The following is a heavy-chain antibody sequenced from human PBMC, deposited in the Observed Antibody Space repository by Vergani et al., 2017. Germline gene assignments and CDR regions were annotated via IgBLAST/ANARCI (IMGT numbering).Heavy chain of an antibody. CDR2: IYYSGST. CDR1: GGSISSGGYY. V-gene: IGHV4-31*03. CDR3: AIARYSDYDYYIYMDV. Sequence: QVQLQESGPGLVKPSQTLSLTCTVSGGSISSGGYYWSWSRQHPGKGLEWSGYIYYSGSTYYNPALKSRVAIAVDTSKNQFSLQLMSWTAAATAVYYCAIARYSDYDYYIYMDVWGKGATVTV. D-gene: IGHD5-18*01. J-gene: IGHJ6*03.